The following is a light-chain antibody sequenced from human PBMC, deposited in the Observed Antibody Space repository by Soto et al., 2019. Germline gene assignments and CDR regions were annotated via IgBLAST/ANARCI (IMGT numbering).Light chain of an antibody. CDR2: AAS. Sequence: EIVLTQSPGTLTLSPGERATLSCRASQRVRSNYLAWYQQGPGQAPRLLIFAASSRATGIPDRFSGSGSGTDFTLTIRRLEHADFAVYYCQQYSTSPLTFGHGTQVDIK. V-gene: IGKV3-20*01. CDR1: QRVRSNY. CDR3: QQYSTSPLT. J-gene: IGKJ1*01.